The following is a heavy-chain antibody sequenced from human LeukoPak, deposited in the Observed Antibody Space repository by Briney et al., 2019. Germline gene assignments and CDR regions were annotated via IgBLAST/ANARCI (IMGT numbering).Heavy chain of an antibody. D-gene: IGHD5-18*01. CDR3: ARDGPTATD. V-gene: IGHV3-53*01. CDR1: GFIFSTYA. CDR2: IYSGGST. J-gene: IGHJ4*02. Sequence: PGGSLRLSCAASGFIFSTYAMSWVRQAPGKGLEWVSVIYSGGSTYYADSVKGRFTISRDNSKNTLYLQMNSLRAEDTAVYYCARDGPTATDWGQGTLVTVSS.